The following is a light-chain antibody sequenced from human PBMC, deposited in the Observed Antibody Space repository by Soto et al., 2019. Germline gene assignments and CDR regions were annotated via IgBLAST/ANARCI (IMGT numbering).Light chain of an antibody. CDR1: SGHSTYD. CDR2: LNNDGSH. CDR3: QTWGTGIRV. Sequence: QSVLTQSPSASASLGASVKLTCTLSSGHSTYDIAWLQQHPEKGPRHLMKLNNDGSHTKGDGIPDRFSGSSSGAERYLTISSLQSEDEADYYCQTWGTGIRVFGGGTQLTVL. V-gene: IGLV4-69*01. J-gene: IGLJ2*01.